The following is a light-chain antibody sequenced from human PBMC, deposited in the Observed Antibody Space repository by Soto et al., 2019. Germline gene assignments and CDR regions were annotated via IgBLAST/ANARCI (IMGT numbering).Light chain of an antibody. CDR3: HQYGSSPLT. CDR2: GAS. V-gene: IGKV3-20*01. J-gene: IGKJ4*01. CDR1: QSISNN. Sequence: EIVMTQSPATLSLSPGERATLSCRASQSISNNLAWYQQKPGQAPRLLIYGASSRANGIPDRFSGSGSGTDFTLTISRLEPEDFAVYYCHQYGSSPLTFGGGTKVDIK.